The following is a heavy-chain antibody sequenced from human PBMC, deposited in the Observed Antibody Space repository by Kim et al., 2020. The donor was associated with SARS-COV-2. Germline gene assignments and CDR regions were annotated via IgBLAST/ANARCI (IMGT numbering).Heavy chain of an antibody. D-gene: IGHD6-13*01. V-gene: IGHV4-34*01. CDR3: ARGRQLVGPGWFDP. CDR2: INHSGST. CDR1: GGSFSGYY. J-gene: IGHJ5*02. Sequence: SETLSLTCAVYGGSFSGYYWSWIRQPPGKGLEWIGEINHSGSTNYNPSLKSRVTISVDTSKNQFSLKLSSVTAADTAVYYCARGRQLVGPGWFDPWGQGTLVTVSS.